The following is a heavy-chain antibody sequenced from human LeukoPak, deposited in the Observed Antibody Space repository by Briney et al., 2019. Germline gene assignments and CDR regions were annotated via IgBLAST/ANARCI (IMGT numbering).Heavy chain of an antibody. CDR1: GYSFTSYW. D-gene: IGHD6-19*01. CDR3: ARHELFIGSSGGGIDY. V-gene: IGHV5-51*01. J-gene: IGHJ4*02. Sequence: GESLKISCKGSGYSFTSYWIGWVRQMPGKGLEWMGIIYPGDSDTRYSPSLQGQVTISADKSISTAYLQWSSLKASDTAMYYCARHELFIGSSGGGIDYWGQGTLVTVSS. CDR2: IYPGDSDT.